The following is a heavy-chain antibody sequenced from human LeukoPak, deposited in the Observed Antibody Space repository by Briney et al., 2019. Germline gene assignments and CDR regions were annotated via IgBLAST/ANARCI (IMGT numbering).Heavy chain of an antibody. Sequence: PGGSLRLSCAASGFTFSSCAMSWVRQAPGKGLEWVSGISGSGGTTYYADSVKGRFTISRDNSKNTLYLQMNSLRAEDTAVYYCAKDLVSSGWSSSLFDPWGQGTLVTVSS. V-gene: IGHV3-23*01. CDR2: ISGSGGTT. J-gene: IGHJ5*02. CDR3: AKDLVSSGWSSSLFDP. CDR1: GFTFSSCA. D-gene: IGHD6-19*01.